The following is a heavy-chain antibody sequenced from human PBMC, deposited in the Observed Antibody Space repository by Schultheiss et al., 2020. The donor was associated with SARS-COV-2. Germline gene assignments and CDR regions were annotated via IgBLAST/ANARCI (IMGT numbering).Heavy chain of an antibody. CDR1: GFTFSSHA. CDR2: IYYSVST. V-gene: IGHV4-31*02. J-gene: IGHJ4*02. Sequence: LRLSCAASGFTFSSHAMSWVRQAPGKGLEWIGYIYYSVSTYYNPSLKSRVTISVDTSKNQFSLKLSSVTAADTAVYYCARDRVRSLIVVAGQYWGQGTLVTVSS. CDR3: ARDRVRSLIVVAGQY. D-gene: IGHD3-22*01.